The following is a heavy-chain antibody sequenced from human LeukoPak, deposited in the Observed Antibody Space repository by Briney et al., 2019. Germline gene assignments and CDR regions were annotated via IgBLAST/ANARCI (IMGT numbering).Heavy chain of an antibody. CDR3: ARCAGYSDFWSEYDL. J-gene: IGHJ4*02. Sequence: PGGSLRLSCAASGFTFSSYAMSWVRQAPGKGLEWVSAISGSGGSTYYADSVKGRFTISRDNSKNTLFLQMNSLRAEDTAVYYCARCAGYSDFWSEYDLWGQGTLVTVSS. CDR1: GFTFSSYA. V-gene: IGHV3-23*01. CDR2: ISGSGGST. D-gene: IGHD3-3*01.